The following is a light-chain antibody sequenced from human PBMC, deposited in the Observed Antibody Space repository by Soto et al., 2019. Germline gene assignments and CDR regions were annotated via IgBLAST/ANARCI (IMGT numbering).Light chain of an antibody. CDR1: QSISKN. CDR3: HQYNNWPRT. J-gene: IGKJ4*01. V-gene: IGKV3-15*01. Sequence: EIVMTQSPATLSVSPGERATLSCRASQSISKNLAWYQQKPGQGPRLLIYGASTRATGVPARFSGSESGTEFTLTISSLQSEDFAVYYCHQYNNWPRTFGGGTKVEIK. CDR2: GAS.